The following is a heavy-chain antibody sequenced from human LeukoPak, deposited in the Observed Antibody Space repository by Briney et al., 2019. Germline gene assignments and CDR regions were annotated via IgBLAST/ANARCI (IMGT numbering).Heavy chain of an antibody. J-gene: IGHJ4*02. V-gene: IGHV3-30*02. CDR1: GFTFSNYG. CDR3: ARETYSSGYYFDY. CDR2: MRYDGSNK. Sequence: GGSLRLSCATSGFTFSNYGMHWVRLAPGKGLEWVAFMRYDGSNKHYADSVKGRFTMSRDNSKNTLYLQMNSLRAEDTAVYYCARETYSSGYYFDYWGQGTLVTVSS. D-gene: IGHD3-22*01.